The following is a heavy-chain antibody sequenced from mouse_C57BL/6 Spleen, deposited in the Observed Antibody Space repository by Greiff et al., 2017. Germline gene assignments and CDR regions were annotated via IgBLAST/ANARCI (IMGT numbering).Heavy chain of an antibody. D-gene: IGHD2-3*01. V-gene: IGHV1-22*01. CDR1: GYTFTDYN. Sequence: VQLQQSGPELVKPGASVKMSCKASGYTFTDYNMHWVKQSPGKSLEWIGYINPNNGGTSYNQKFKGKATLTVNKSSSTAYMELRSLTSEDSAVSDCERGHYDDSCFDVWGTGTTVTVSA. CDR2: INPNNGGT. CDR3: ERGHYDDSCFDV. J-gene: IGHJ1*03.